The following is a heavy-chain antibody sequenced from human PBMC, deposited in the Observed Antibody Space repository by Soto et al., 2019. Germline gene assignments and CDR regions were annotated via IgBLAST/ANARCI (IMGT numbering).Heavy chain of an antibody. D-gene: IGHD3-9*01. CDR2: IYYRGNA. V-gene: IGHV4-39*01. J-gene: IGHJ4*02. CDR3: ARLEGLATISYYFDF. CDR1: DDSINSDKFY. Sequence: HLQLQESGPGLVKPSETLSLMCSVSDDSINSDKFYWGWIRQPPGKGLEWIGSIYYRGNAYYNPSLQTRVTISLDKSKRQFSLKLNSVTAADSAVYFCARLEGLATISYYFDFWGPGALVTVSS.